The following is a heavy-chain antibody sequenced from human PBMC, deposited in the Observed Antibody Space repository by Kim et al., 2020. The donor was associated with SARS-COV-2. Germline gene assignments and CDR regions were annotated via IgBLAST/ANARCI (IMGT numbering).Heavy chain of an antibody. Sequence: NPSPKSRVTISVDTSKNQFSLKLSSVTAADTAVYYCARGYYYGSGSLDYWGQGTLVTVSS. CDR3: ARGYYYGSGSLDY. D-gene: IGHD3-10*01. J-gene: IGHJ4*02. V-gene: IGHV4-34*01.